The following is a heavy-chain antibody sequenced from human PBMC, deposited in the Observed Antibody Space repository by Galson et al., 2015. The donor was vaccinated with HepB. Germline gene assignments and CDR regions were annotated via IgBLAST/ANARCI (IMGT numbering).Heavy chain of an antibody. V-gene: IGHV4-59*08. CDR3: AGHIRLWEIAPGLDN. CDR2: IDYSGSG. Sequence: SETMSLTCTVSGASMNSHFWSWIRQPPGKGLHWIGHIDYSGSGSNNPSLKTRVTGSLDTSKSQFSLTLKSVNAADTAVFFCAGHIRLWEIAPGLDNLGQGIVVSVSS. D-gene: IGHD5-18*01. CDR1: GASMNSHF. J-gene: IGHJ4*02.